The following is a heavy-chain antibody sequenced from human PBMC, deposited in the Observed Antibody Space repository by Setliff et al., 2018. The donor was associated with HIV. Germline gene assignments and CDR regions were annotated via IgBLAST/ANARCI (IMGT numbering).Heavy chain of an antibody. V-gene: IGHV4-4*02. D-gene: IGHD3-10*01. J-gene: IGHJ4*02. CDR1: GGSISSNHW. Sequence: SETLSLTCAVSGGSISSNHWWSWVRQPPGKGLEWIGEMHHRGSNNYNPSLTSRVIISVDKSNNLFFLNLTSVTAADTAVYYCARGDPLRFLDYWGQGTLVTVSS. CDR3: ARGDPLRFLDY. CDR2: MHHRGSN.